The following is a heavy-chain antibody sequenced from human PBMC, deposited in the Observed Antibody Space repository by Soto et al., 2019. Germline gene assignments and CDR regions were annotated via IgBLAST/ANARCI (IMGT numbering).Heavy chain of an antibody. CDR2: IIPIFGTA. D-gene: IGHD3-22*01. CDR1: GGTFSSYA. Sequence: SVKVSFKASGGTFSSYAISWVRQAPGQGLEWMGGIIPIFGTANYAQKFQGRVTITADESTSTAYMELSSLRSEDTAVYYCAREMSIVRHSYYGMDVWGQGTTVTVSS. CDR3: AREMSIVRHSYYGMDV. J-gene: IGHJ6*02. V-gene: IGHV1-69*13.